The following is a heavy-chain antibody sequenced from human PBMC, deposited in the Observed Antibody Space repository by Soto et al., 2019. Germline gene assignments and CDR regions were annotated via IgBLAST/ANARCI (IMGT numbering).Heavy chain of an antibody. J-gene: IGHJ4*02. Sequence: GSLRLSCTASGFTFSNYVMSWVRQAPGRGLEWVSAISGGGSSTFYADSVKGRFIISRDNSKNTLYLQMNSLRAEDTAVYYYAKDFSVLSLGLDYGDYGVFDYWGQGTLVTVSS. CDR3: AKDFSVLSLGLDYGDYGVFDY. CDR2: ISGGGSST. CDR1: GFTFSNYV. V-gene: IGHV3-23*01. D-gene: IGHD4-17*01.